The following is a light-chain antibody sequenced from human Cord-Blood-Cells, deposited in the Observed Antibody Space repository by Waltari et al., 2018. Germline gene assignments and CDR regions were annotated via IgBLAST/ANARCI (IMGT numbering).Light chain of an antibody. CDR1: SSDVGGYNN. CDR3: SSYTSSSTLGV. J-gene: IGLJ3*02. V-gene: IGLV2-14*01. CDR2: DVS. Sequence: SALTKPASVSGSPGQSITISCTETSSDVGGYNNFSWYQQHPGKAPKLMIYDVSNRPSGVSNRFSGSKSGNTASLTISGLQAEDEADYYCSSYTSSSTLGVFGGGTKLTVL.